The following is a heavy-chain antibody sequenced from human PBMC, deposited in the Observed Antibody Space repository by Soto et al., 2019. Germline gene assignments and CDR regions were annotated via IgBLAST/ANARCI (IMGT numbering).Heavy chain of an antibody. J-gene: IGHJ6*02. CDR1: GYSFTSYW. CDR2: IDPSDSYT. V-gene: IGHV5-10-1*01. CDR3: ARHTVARYCSGGSCFYYYYYYGMDV. Sequence: GESLKISCKGSGYSFTSYWISWVRQMPGKGLEWMGRIDPSDSYTNYSPSFQGHVTISADKAISTAYLQWSSLKASDTAMYYCARHTVARYCSGGSCFYYYYYYGMDVWGQGTTVTVSS. D-gene: IGHD2-15*01.